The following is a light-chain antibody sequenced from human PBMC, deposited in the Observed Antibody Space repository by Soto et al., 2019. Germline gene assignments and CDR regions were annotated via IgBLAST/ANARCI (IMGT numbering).Light chain of an antibody. CDR1: SSDIGGYNY. Sequence: QSVLTQPASVSGSPGQSITISCTGTSSDIGGYNYVSWYQQHPGKVPKLIIFEVTTRPSGVSNRFSGSKSGNTASLTISGLQADDEADYYCSSFTSTTTLYVFGTGTKLTV. CDR3: SSFTSTTTLYV. J-gene: IGLJ1*01. CDR2: EVT. V-gene: IGLV2-14*01.